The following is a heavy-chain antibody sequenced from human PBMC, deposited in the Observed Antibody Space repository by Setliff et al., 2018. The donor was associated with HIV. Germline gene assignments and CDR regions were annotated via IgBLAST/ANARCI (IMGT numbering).Heavy chain of an antibody. Sequence: PGGSLRLSCAASGFSFSSYSMNWVRQAPGKGLEWIAYINTATVTTTVYYADSVKGRFTVSRDNAKNSLFLDMNSLRDDDSAAYYCARVGRIYYFEHWGQGTVVTVSS. J-gene: IGHJ4*02. CDR3: ARVGRIYYFEH. D-gene: IGHD1-26*01. V-gene: IGHV3-48*02. CDR2: INTATVTTT. CDR1: GFSFSSYS.